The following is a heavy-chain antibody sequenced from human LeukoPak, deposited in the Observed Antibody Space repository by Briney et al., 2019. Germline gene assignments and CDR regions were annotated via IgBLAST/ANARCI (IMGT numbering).Heavy chain of an antibody. CDR1: GFTFNTYS. CDR3: ARDSGWGNYFDY. D-gene: IGHD6-19*01. J-gene: IGHJ4*02. V-gene: IGHV3-48*02. CDR2: ISTSSRTI. Sequence: GGSLRLSCAASGFTFNTYSMNWVRLAPGKGLEWVSYISTSSRTIYYADSVKGRLTISRDNAKNSLYLQMNSLRDEDTAVYYCARDSGWGNYFDYWGQGTLVIVSS.